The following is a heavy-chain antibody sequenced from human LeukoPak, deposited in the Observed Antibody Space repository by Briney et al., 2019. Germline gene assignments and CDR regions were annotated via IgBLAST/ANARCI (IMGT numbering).Heavy chain of an antibody. CDR3: AKEGIVVVPAATRFDP. Sequence: GGSLRLSCAASGFTFSSYAMSWVRQAPGKGLEWVSAISGSGGSTYYADSVKGRFTISRDNSKNTLYLQMNSLRAEDTAVYYCAKEGIVVVPAATRFDPWGQGTLVTVSS. CDR1: GFTFSSYA. V-gene: IGHV3-23*01. J-gene: IGHJ5*02. CDR2: ISGSGGST. D-gene: IGHD2-2*01.